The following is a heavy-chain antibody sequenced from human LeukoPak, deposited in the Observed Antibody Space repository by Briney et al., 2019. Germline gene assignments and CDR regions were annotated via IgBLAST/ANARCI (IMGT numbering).Heavy chain of an antibody. CDR2: ISGSGGST. CDR3: AKDLDKADY. D-gene: IGHD3-22*01. Sequence: PGGCLRLSCAASGFTFSSYAISWVRQAPGKGLEWVSAISGSGGSTYYADSVKGRFTIYRDNSKNTLYLQMKSLRAEDTAVYYCAKDLDKADYWGQGTLVTGSS. CDR1: GFTFSSYA. V-gene: IGHV3-23*01. J-gene: IGHJ4*02.